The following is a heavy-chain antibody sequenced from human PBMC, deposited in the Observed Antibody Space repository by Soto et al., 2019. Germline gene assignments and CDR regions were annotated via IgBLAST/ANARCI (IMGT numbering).Heavy chain of an antibody. Sequence: PGGSLRLSCVASGFTFSNHGMHWVRQAPGKGLEWVTVIWYGTNRFYADSVKGRFTISRDISENTVYLQMDSLRSEDTAVYYCARESSSGRRDRIDYWGQGTLVTVSS. CDR1: GFTFSNHG. D-gene: IGHD6-19*01. J-gene: IGHJ4*02. V-gene: IGHV3-33*01. CDR2: IWYGTNR. CDR3: ARESSSGRRDRIDY.